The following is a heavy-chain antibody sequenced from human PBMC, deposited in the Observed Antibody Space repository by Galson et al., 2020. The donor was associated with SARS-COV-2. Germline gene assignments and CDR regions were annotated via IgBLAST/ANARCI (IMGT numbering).Heavy chain of an antibody. V-gene: IGHV4-59*08. Sequence: SETLSLTCTVPTDSISNFLWTWIRQPPGKGLEWIGDIHYSGRSNYNPSLKSRVTMSLDTSMKHFSLKLRSVTVADTAVFYCARGAGMMSSGKYFDLWGRGTLVTVSS. CDR2: IHYSGRS. J-gene: IGHJ2*01. D-gene: IGHD1-26*01. CDR3: ARGAGMMSSGKYFDL. CDR1: TDSISNFL.